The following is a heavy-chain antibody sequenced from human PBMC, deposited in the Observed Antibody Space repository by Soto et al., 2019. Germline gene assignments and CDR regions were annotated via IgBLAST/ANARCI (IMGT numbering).Heavy chain of an antibody. CDR2: ISGSGGST. D-gene: IGHD1-26*01. V-gene: IGHV3-23*01. CDR3: AKPLGATTQDDY. Sequence: GGSLRLSCSASGFRFSNYAMNWVRQAPGKGLEWVSAISGSGGSTYYADSVKGRFTISRDNSKNTLYLQMNSLRAEDTAVYYCAKPLGATTQDDYWGQGTLVTVSS. CDR1: GFRFSNYA. J-gene: IGHJ4*02.